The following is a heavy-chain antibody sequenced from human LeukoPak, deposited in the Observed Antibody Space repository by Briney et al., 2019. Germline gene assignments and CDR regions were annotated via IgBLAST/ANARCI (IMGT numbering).Heavy chain of an antibody. V-gene: IGHV4-4*07. Sequence: SETLSLTCTVSGGSISSYYWSWIRQPAGKGLEWIGRIYTSGSTNYNPSLKSRVTMSVGTSKNQFSLKLSSVTAADTAVYYCARDTPPLWFGKPWGQGTLVTVSS. CDR2: IYTSGST. D-gene: IGHD3-10*01. CDR3: ARDTPPLWFGKP. J-gene: IGHJ4*02. CDR1: GGSISSYY.